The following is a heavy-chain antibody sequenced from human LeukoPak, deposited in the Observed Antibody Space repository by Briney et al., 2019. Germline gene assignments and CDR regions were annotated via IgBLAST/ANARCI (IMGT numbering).Heavy chain of an antibody. Sequence: PGGCLRLSCAASALTFSSYAMSSGRQVPGKRLGLGAAISGGARTTGYADSVNSRFTISRVNSKSKIYLQMNSLRAEDTAIYYCAKDLEQSYSGWSTSYDAWGQGTLVTVSS. V-gene: IGHV3-23*01. CDR1: ALTFSSYA. D-gene: IGHD6-19*01. CDR3: AKDLEQSYSGWSTSYDA. CDR2: ISGGARTT. J-gene: IGHJ5*02.